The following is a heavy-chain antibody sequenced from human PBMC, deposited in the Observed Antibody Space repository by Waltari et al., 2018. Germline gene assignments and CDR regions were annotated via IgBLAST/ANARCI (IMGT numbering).Heavy chain of an antibody. Sequence: VQLQESGPGLVQPSPTLSLICSVSGDSINSRDYYWTWIRQPAGQGLEWIGYIYSDGITNYNPSLIGRLTMALDTSKTQFSLKLSFMTAADTAVYYCARGELGLRRFDYWGRGALVTVSS. CDR3: ARGELGLRRFDY. CDR2: IYSDGIT. CDR1: GDSINSRDYY. D-gene: IGHD7-27*01. J-gene: IGHJ4*02. V-gene: IGHV4-61*09.